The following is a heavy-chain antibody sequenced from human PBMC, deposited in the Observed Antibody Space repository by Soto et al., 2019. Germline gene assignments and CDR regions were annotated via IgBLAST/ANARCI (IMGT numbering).Heavy chain of an antibody. CDR2: IKQDGSEK. CDR3: ARSTYYDILTGWHAFDI. CDR1: GFTFSSYW. J-gene: IGHJ3*02. D-gene: IGHD3-9*01. V-gene: IGHV3-7*01. Sequence: GGSLRLSCAASGFTFSSYWMSWVRQAPGKGLEWVANIKQDGSEKYYVDSVKGRFTISRDNAKNSLYLQMNSLRAEDTAVYYCARSTYYDILTGWHAFDIWGQGTMVTVSS.